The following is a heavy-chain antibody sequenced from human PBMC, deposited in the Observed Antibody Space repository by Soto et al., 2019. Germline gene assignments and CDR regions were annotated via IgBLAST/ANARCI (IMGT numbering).Heavy chain of an antibody. CDR1: GFNFGVFG. D-gene: IGHD3-22*01. CDR3: VRDDRWAFDF. V-gene: IGHV3-30*03. CDR2: LSYEGSEE. Sequence: GGSLRLSCAASGFNFGVFGMHWVRQAPGKGLEWLSVLSYEGSEEYYADSVRGRFTISRDNSKNTLFLQMDSLRDEDTAVYYCVRDDRWAFDFWGQGTMVTVSS. J-gene: IGHJ3*01.